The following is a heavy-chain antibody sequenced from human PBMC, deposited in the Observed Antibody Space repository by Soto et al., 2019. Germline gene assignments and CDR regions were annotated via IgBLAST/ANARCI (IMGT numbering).Heavy chain of an antibody. Sequence: ASVKVSCKASGYTFTGYYMHWVRQAPGQGLEWMGWINPNSGGTNYAQKFQGWVTMTRDTSISTAYMELSRLRSDDTAVYYCARAERSTTMTAFDIWGQGTMVTVSS. D-gene: IGHD5-12*01. CDR2: INPNSGGT. CDR3: ARAERSTTMTAFDI. V-gene: IGHV1-2*04. CDR1: GYTFTGYY. J-gene: IGHJ3*02.